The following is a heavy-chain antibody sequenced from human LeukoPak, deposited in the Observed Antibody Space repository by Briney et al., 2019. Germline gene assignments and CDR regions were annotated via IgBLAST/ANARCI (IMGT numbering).Heavy chain of an antibody. D-gene: IGHD3-22*01. J-gene: IGHJ6*02. Sequence: GGSLRLSCAASGFTFSTYAMNWVRQAPGKGLEWVSTISGSGGGTYYADSVKGRFTISRDNSKNTLYLQMNSLRAEDTAVYYCAKATYYYDSSGFNHYYYYYGMDVWGQGTTVTVSS. CDR3: AKATYYYDSSGFNHYYYYYGMDV. CDR2: ISGSGGGT. CDR1: GFTFSTYA. V-gene: IGHV3-23*01.